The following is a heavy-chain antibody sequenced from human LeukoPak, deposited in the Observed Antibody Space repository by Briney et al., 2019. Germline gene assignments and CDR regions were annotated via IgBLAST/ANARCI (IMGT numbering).Heavy chain of an antibody. CDR3: ARGGSSGWYDEFDY. V-gene: IGHV1-2*06. Sequence: ASVKVSSKASGYTFTGYYMHWVRQAPGQGLEWMGRINPNSGGTNYAQKFQGRVTMTRDTSISTAYMELSRLRSDDTAVYYCARGGSSGWYDEFDYWGQGTLVTVSS. CDR1: GYTFTGYY. CDR2: INPNSGGT. D-gene: IGHD6-19*01. J-gene: IGHJ4*02.